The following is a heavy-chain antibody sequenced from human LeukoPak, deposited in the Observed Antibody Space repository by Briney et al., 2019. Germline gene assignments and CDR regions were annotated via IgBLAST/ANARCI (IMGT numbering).Heavy chain of an antibody. CDR1: GYTFTGYY. D-gene: IGHD3-3*01. V-gene: IGHV1-2*02. CDR2: INPNSGGT. CDR3: ARDGSFGVANGDAFDI. J-gene: IGHJ3*02. Sequence: ASVKVSCKASGYTFTGYYMHWVRQAPGQGLEWMGWINPNSGGTNYAQKFQGRVTMTRDTSISTAYMEPSRLRSDDTAVYYCARDGSFGVANGDAFDIWGQGTMVTVSS.